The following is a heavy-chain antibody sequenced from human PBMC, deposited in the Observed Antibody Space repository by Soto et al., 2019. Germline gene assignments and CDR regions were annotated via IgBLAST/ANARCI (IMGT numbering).Heavy chain of an antibody. V-gene: IGHV3-74*01. D-gene: IGHD3-22*01. CDR3: ARDLYYESSGCYYYYYGMDV. J-gene: IGHJ6*02. CDR2: INSDGSST. Sequence: TGGSLRLSCAASGFTFSSYWMHWVRQAPGKGLVWVSRINSDGSSTSYADSVKGRFTISRDNAKKTLYLQMNSLRAEDTAVYYCARDLYYESSGCYYYYYGMDVWGQGTTVTVSS. CDR1: GFTFSSYW.